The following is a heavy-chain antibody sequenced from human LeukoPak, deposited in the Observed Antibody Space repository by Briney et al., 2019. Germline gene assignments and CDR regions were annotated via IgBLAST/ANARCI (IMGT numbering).Heavy chain of an antibody. CDR1: GGSLSSSNYY. Sequence: SETLSLTCTVSGGSLSSSNYYWGWVRPPPGKGLEWIGSLSYGGSPYHNPSLKSRLTISVDTSKNQFSLKLRSVAAADTAVYYCARHRDGYFTYFDNWGQGTLVTVSS. CDR3: ARHRDGYFTYFDN. J-gene: IGHJ4*02. V-gene: IGHV4-39*01. D-gene: IGHD3-22*01. CDR2: LSYGGSP.